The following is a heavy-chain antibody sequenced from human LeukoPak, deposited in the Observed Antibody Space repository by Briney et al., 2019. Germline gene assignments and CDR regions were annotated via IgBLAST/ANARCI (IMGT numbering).Heavy chain of an antibody. V-gene: IGHV4-34*01. Sequence: PETLSLTCAVYGGSFSGYYWSWIRQPPGKGLEWVGEINHSGSTNHTPSLTSLLTISVHTSKTQFSLKLRSVTAADTAVYYCARGPLYYYDSSSRSYYFAYWGQGTLVTVSS. CDR1: GGSFSGYY. J-gene: IGHJ4*02. CDR3: ARGPLYYYDSSSRSYYFAY. D-gene: IGHD3-22*01. CDR2: INHSGST.